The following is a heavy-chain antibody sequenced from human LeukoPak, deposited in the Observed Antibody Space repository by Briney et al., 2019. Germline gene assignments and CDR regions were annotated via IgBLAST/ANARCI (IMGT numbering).Heavy chain of an antibody. V-gene: IGHV3-7*01. CDR3: ASAPDWGFGTIHDAFDI. CDR2: IKEDGSEQ. Sequence: GGSLRLSCAASGFTFSRYWMGWVREAHGKGVEWLANIKEDGSEQHYVDYGKGRFTITRDNAKNSLYLQMNSLRVEDTAVYYCASAPDWGFGTIHDAFDIWGQGTMVHVSS. CDR1: GFTFSRYW. D-gene: IGHD7-27*01. J-gene: IGHJ3*02.